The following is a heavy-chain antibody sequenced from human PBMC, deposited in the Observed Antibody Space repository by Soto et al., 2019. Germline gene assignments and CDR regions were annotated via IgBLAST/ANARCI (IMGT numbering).Heavy chain of an antibody. D-gene: IGHD3-16*02. Sequence: PSETLSLTCTVSGGSISSSSYYWGWIRQPPGKGLEWIGSIYYSGSTYYNPSLKSRVTISVDTSKTQFSLKLSSVTAADTAVYYCARRNDYVWGSYRYTGSGGYYYGMDVWGQGTTVTVSS. J-gene: IGHJ6*02. CDR1: GGSISSSSYY. V-gene: IGHV4-39*01. CDR2: IYYSGST. CDR3: ARRNDYVWGSYRYTGSGGYYYGMDV.